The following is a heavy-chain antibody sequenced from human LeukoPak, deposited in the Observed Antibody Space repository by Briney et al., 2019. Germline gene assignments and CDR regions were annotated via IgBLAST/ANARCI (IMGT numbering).Heavy chain of an antibody. D-gene: IGHD4-17*01. CDR1: GFTFSSYA. Sequence: GGSLRLSCAASGFTFSSYAMSWVRQAPGKGLEWVSAISGSGGSTYYADSVKGRFTISRDNSKNTLYLQMNSLRAEDTAVYYCAKGTAPTVKYGMDVWGQGTTVTVSS. CDR3: AKGTAPTVKYGMDV. CDR2: ISGSGGST. V-gene: IGHV3-23*01. J-gene: IGHJ6*02.